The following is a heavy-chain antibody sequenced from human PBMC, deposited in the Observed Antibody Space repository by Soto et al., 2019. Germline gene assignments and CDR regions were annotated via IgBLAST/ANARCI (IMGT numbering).Heavy chain of an antibody. Sequence: QVQLQESGPGLVKPSQTLSLACSVSGASINSGGYFWSWIRQLPGKGLEWIGYIHYSGSTYYNPSLKSRVFMSMDTSKNDFSLKVSSVTAADTAVFYCARGFVETAMAFDYWGQGALVTVSA. CDR2: IHYSGST. D-gene: IGHD5-18*01. CDR3: ARGFVETAMAFDY. V-gene: IGHV4-31*03. J-gene: IGHJ4*02. CDR1: GASINSGGYF.